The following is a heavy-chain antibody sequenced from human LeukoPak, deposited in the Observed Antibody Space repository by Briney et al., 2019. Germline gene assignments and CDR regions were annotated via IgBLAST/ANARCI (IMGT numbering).Heavy chain of an antibody. D-gene: IGHD3-22*01. CDR2: MNPNSGNT. V-gene: IGHV1-8*01. J-gene: IGHJ3*02. CDR1: GYTFTSYD. Sequence: ASVKVSCKASGYTFTSYDINWVRQATGQGLECMGWMNPNSGNTGYAQKFQGRVTMTRNTSISTAYMELSSLRSEDTAVYYCARAPPSYYYDSSGYYHDAFDIWGQGTMVTVSS. CDR3: ARAPPSYYYDSSGYYHDAFDI.